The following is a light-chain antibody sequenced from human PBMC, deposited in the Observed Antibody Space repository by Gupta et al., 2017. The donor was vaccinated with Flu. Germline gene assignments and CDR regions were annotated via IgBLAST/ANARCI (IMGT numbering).Light chain of an antibody. CDR2: WAS. J-gene: IGKJ1*01. V-gene: IGKV4-1*01. CDR3: HQYDSPPRT. Sequence: DIVMTQSPDSLAVSLGERATINCKSSQSVLYTSNNKNYLAWYQQKPGQPPKLLIYWASTRQSGVPDRFSGSGSGTDFTLTISSLLAEDVAVYYCHQYDSPPRTFGQGTRVEVK. CDR1: QSVLYTSNNKNY.